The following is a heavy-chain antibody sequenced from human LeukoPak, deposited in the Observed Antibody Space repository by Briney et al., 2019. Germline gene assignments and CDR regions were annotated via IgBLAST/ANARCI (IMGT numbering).Heavy chain of an antibody. V-gene: IGHV1-18*01. J-gene: IGHJ5*02. CDR3: ARVQYSSSWYNWFDP. Sequence: ASVKVSCKASGYTFTSYGISWVRQAPGQGLEWMGWISAYTGNTNYAQKLQGRVTMTTDTSTSTAYMELRSLRSDDTAVYYCARVQYSSSWYNWFDPWGQGTLVTVSS. D-gene: IGHD6-13*01. CDR1: GYTFTSYG. CDR2: ISAYTGNT.